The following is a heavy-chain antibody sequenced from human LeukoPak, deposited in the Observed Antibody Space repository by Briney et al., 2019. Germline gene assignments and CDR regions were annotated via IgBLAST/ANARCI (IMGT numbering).Heavy chain of an antibody. CDR2: IRSKANNYAT. D-gene: IGHD3-22*01. CDR3: TRLAYDSPVDY. V-gene: IGHV3-73*01. J-gene: IGHJ4*02. Sequence: GGSLKRSCAASGFTFSDSSIHWVRQASGKGLEWVGRIRSKANNYATAFAASVKGRFTISRDDSKNTAYLQMSSLRTEDTAVYYCTRLAYDSPVDYWGQGTLVTVSS. CDR1: GFTFSDSS.